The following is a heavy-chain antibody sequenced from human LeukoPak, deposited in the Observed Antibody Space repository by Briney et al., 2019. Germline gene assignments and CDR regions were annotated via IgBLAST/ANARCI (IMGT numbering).Heavy chain of an antibody. V-gene: IGHV3-30*04. Sequence: GGSLRLSCAASGFTFSSYAMHWVRQAPGKGLEWVAVISYDGSNKYYADSVKGRFTISRDNSKNTLYLQMNSLRAEDTAVYYCAKSRSGSSSGYSDYWGQGTLVTVSS. CDR2: ISYDGSNK. J-gene: IGHJ4*02. D-gene: IGHD3-22*01. CDR1: GFTFSSYA. CDR3: AKSRSGSSSGYSDY.